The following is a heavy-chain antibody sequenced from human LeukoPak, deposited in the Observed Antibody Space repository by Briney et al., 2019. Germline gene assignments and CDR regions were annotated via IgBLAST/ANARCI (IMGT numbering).Heavy chain of an antibody. CDR1: GGSISSGDYY. CDR2: IYYSGST. CDR3: ARAYDFWSGNYYYYMDV. Sequence: PSETLSLTCTVSGGSISSGDYYWSWIRQPPGKGLEWIGYIYYSGSTYYNPSLKSRVTISVDTSKNQFSLNLSSVTAADTAVYYCARAYDFWSGNYYYYMDVWGKGTTVTVSS. D-gene: IGHD3-3*01. J-gene: IGHJ6*03. V-gene: IGHV4-30-4*08.